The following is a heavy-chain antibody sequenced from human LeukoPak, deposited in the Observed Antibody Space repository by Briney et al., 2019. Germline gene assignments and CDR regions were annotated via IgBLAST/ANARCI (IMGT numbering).Heavy chain of an antibody. V-gene: IGHV1-8*01. CDR1: GYTFTSYN. Sequence: ASVKVSCKASGYTFTSYNINWVRQATGQGLEWMGWMNPNSGNTGYAQKFQGRVTMTRNTSISTAYMELRSLSSEDTAVYYCASGGSSWSLNWFDPWGQGTLVTVSS. CDR2: MNPNSGNT. D-gene: IGHD6-13*01. CDR3: ASGGSSWSLNWFDP. J-gene: IGHJ5*02.